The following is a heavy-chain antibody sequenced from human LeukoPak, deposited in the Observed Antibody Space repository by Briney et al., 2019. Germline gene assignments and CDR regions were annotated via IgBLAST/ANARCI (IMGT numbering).Heavy chain of an antibody. CDR3: ASDSSSWYGDWFDP. CDR1: GGSFSGYY. Sequence: SETLSLTCAVYGGSFSGYYWSWIRQPPGKGLEWIGEINHSGSTNYNPSLKSRVTISVDTSTNQFSLKLSSVTAADTAVYYCASDSSSWYGDWFDPWGQGTLVTVSS. J-gene: IGHJ5*02. CDR2: INHSGST. D-gene: IGHD6-13*01. V-gene: IGHV4-34*01.